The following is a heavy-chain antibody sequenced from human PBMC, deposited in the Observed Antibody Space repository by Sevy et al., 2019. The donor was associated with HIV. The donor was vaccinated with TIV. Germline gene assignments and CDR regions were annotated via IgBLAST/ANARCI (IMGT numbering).Heavy chain of an antibody. CDR3: AKYPPKDFGVLTYFDY. J-gene: IGHJ4*02. CDR2: ISGSGGST. V-gene: IGHV3-23*01. D-gene: IGHD3-3*01. CDR1: GFTFSSYA. Sequence: GGSLRLSCAASGFTFSSYALSWVRQAPGKGLEWVSAISGSGGSTYYADSVKGRFTISRDNSKNTLYLQMNSLRAEDTAGYYCAKYPPKDFGVLTYFDYWGQGTLVTVSS.